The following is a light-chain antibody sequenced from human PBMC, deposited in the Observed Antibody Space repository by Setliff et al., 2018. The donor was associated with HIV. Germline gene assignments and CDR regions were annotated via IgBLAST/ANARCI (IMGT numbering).Light chain of an antibody. V-gene: IGLV1-44*01. J-gene: IGLJ1*01. CDR3: ASWDDSLNGQV. CDR1: SSNIRTNA. CDR2: SNN. Sequence: QSALTQPPSTSGTPGQRVTISCSGSSSNIRTNAVNWYQQLSGTAPKLLIYSNNQRPSGVPDRFSGSKSGTSASLAISGLQSEDEADYYCASWDDSLNGQVFGTGTKVTVL.